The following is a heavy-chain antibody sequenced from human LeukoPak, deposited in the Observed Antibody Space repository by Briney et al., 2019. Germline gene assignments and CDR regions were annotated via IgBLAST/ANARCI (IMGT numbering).Heavy chain of an antibody. V-gene: IGHV3-23*01. J-gene: IGHJ4*02. CDR1: GFGFSSYA. Sequence: HPGGSLRLSCAASGFGFSSYAMTWVRQTPGKGLEWVSGISGSGGTTYYADSVKGRFTISRDNSKNTLFLQMNSLRAEDTAVYYCAKDLYFYDSSGHPLDYWGQGTLVTVSS. CDR3: AKDLYFYDSSGHPLDY. D-gene: IGHD3-22*01. CDR2: ISGSGGTT.